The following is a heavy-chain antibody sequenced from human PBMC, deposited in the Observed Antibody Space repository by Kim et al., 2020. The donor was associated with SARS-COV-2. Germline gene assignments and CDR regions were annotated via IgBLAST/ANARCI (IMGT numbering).Heavy chain of an antibody. D-gene: IGHD3-3*01. CDR3: ASEFSEVPGY. V-gene: IGHV3-7*01. Sequence: YSASVKGRFTISRENSKNSVYLEMNTLSNEDTAVDYCASEFSEVPGYWGQGTLVTVSS. J-gene: IGHJ4*02.